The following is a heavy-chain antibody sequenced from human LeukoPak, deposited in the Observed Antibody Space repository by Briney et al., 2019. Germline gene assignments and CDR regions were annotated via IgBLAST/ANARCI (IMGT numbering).Heavy chain of an antibody. Sequence: PGGSLRLSCAASGVTFSSYAMSWVRQPPGKGLEWVSAISGSGGSTYYADSVKGRFTISRDNSKNTLYLQMNGMRAEDTAVYYCATSNDFWSGGVDYWGQGTLVTVSS. J-gene: IGHJ4*02. D-gene: IGHD3-3*01. CDR2: ISGSGGST. V-gene: IGHV3-23*01. CDR1: GVTFSSYA. CDR3: ATSNDFWSGGVDY.